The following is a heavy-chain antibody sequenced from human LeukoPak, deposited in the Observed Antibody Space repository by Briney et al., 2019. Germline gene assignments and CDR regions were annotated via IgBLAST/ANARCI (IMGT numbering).Heavy chain of an antibody. CDR2: ISYDGSNK. Sequence: PGRSLRLSCAASGFTFSSYAMHWVRQAPGKGLEWVAVISYDGSNKYYADSVKGRFTISRDNSKNTLYLQMNSLRAEDTAVYYCAREHSHYDSSGPLDYWGQGTLVTVSS. V-gene: IGHV3-30-3*01. CDR1: GFTFSSYA. J-gene: IGHJ4*02. CDR3: AREHSHYDSSGPLDY. D-gene: IGHD3-22*01.